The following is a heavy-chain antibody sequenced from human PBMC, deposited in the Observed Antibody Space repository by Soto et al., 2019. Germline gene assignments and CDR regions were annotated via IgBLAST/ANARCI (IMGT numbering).Heavy chain of an antibody. D-gene: IGHD3-16*01. J-gene: IGHJ6*03. V-gene: IGHV3-48*02. CDR1: GFTISGNA. CDR3: ARDLSLGSKLYYYMDV. CDR2: ISSSSTNI. Sequence: EVQLVESGGGLVQPGGSLRLSCAASGFTISGNAMNWVRQAPGRGLEWVSYISSSSTNIHYADSVRGRFTISRDNAKNSLYLQMNSLRDEDTAVYRCARDLSLGSKLYYYMDVWGKGTTVTVSS.